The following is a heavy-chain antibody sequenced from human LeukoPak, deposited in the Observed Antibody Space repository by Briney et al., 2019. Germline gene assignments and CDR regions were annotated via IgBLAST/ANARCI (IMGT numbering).Heavy chain of an antibody. J-gene: IGHJ6*03. CDR3: ARDMLLGYKYGTFDMFV. CDR2: INQNGSEK. D-gene: IGHD5-18*01. V-gene: IGHV3-7*01. CDR1: GFTFSTFW. Sequence: PGGSLRLSCVASGFTFSTFWMNWVRQAPGKGLEWVANINQNGSEKFYADSVRGRFSISRDNANNSLYLQMNSLRAEDTAVYFCARDMLLGYKYGTFDMFVWGKGRTV.